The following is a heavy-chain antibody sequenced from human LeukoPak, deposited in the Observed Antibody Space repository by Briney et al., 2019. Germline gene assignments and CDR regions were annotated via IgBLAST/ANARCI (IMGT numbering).Heavy chain of an antibody. CDR3: ARDVGATTSATFDL. V-gene: IGHV3-11*01. Sequence: GGSLRLSCDASGFTFSDYYMTWIRQAPGKGLEWISYITSSGTSTYYPVSVRGRFTISRDNARNSVYLQMKYLRADDTAVYYCARDVGATTSATFDLWGQGAMVTVSS. J-gene: IGHJ3*01. CDR2: ITSSGTST. CDR1: GFTFSDYY. D-gene: IGHD1-26*01.